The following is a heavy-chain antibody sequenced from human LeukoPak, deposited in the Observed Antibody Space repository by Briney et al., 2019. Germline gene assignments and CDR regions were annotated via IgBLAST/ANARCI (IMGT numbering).Heavy chain of an antibody. Sequence: PSETLSLTCAVYGGSFSGYYWSWICQPPGKGLEWIGEINHSGSTNYNPSLKSRVTISVDTSKNQFSLKLSSVTAADTAVYYCANLKARYCSSTSCYPLDYWGQGTLVTVSS. CDR1: GGSFSGYY. D-gene: IGHD2-2*01. V-gene: IGHV4-34*01. CDR2: INHSGST. J-gene: IGHJ4*02. CDR3: ANLKARYCSSTSCYPLDY.